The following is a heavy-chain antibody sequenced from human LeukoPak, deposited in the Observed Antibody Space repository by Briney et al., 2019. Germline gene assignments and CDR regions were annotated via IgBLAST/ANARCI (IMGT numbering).Heavy chain of an antibody. V-gene: IGHV4-59*01. Sequence: SETLSLTCTVSGGSISSYYWSWIRQPPGKGLEWIGYIYYSGGTNYNPSLKSRVTISVDTSKNQFSLKLSSVTAADTAVYYCARDLTPFEIGEGAFDIWGQGTMVTVSS. CDR1: GGSISSYY. CDR3: ARDLTPFEIGEGAFDI. J-gene: IGHJ3*02. CDR2: IYYSGGT. D-gene: IGHD3-22*01.